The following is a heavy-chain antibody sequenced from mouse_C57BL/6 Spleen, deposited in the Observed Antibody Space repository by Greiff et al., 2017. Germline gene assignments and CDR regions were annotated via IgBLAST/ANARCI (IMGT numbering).Heavy chain of an antibody. CDR3: AREALGYAMDY. D-gene: IGHD4-1*01. CDR1: GYSITSGYY. CDR2: ISYDGSN. V-gene: IGHV3-6*01. J-gene: IGHJ4*01. Sequence: ESGPGLVKPSQSLSLTCSVTGYSITSGYYWNWIRQFPGNKLEWMGYISYDGSNNYNPSLKNRISITRDTSKNQFFLKLNSVTTEDTATYYGAREALGYAMDYWGQGTSVTVSS.